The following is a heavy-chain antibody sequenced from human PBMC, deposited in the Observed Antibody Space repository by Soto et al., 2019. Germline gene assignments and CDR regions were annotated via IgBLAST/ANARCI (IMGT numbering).Heavy chain of an antibody. D-gene: IGHD5-12*01. Sequence: PSETLSLTCTVSGGSISSGDYYWSWIRQPPGKGLEWIGYIYYSGSTYYNPSLKSRVTISVDTSKNQFSLTLSSVTAADTAVYYGARIYPGFWFDPWGQGTLVTVSS. V-gene: IGHV4-30-4*01. CDR2: IYYSGST. J-gene: IGHJ5*02. CDR3: ARIYPGFWFDP. CDR1: GGSISSGDYY.